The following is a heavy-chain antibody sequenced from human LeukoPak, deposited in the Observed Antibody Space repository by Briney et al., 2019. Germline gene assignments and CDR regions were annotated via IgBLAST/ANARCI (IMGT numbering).Heavy chain of an antibody. V-gene: IGHV3-33*01. Sequence: PGRSLRLSCAASGFTFSSYGMHWVRQAPGKGLGWVALIWYDGSNKYYADSVKGRFTTSRDNSKNTLYLQMNSLRAEDTAVYYCARGPSRYPDSNFDYWGQGTLVTVSS. CDR2: IWYDGSNK. D-gene: IGHD3-22*01. J-gene: IGHJ4*02. CDR3: ARGPSRYPDSNFDY. CDR1: GFTFSSYG.